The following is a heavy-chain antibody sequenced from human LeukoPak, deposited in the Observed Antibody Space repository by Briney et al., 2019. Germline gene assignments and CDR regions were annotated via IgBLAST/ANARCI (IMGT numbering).Heavy chain of an antibody. J-gene: IGHJ4*02. V-gene: IGHV3-21*01. CDR2: ISSSSSYI. D-gene: IGHD3-22*01. CDR3: ARDLSKRSYYYDSSGYPTGY. CDR1: GFTFSSYS. Sequence: PGGSRRLSCAASGFTFSSYSMNWVRQAPGKGLEWVSSISSSSSYIYYADSVKGRFTISRDNAKNSLYLQMNSLRAEDTAVYYCARDLSKRSYYYDSSGYPTGYWGQGTLVTVSS.